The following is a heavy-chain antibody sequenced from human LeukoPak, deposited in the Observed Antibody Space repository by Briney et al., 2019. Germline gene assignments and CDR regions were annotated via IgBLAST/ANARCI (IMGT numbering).Heavy chain of an antibody. CDR2: IIPIFGTA. CDR1: GGTFSSYA. Sequence: SVTVSCKASGGTFSSYAISWVRQAPGQGLEWMGGIIPIFGTANYAQKFQGRVTITADESTSTAYMELSSLRSEDTAVYYCARAQGENLITMIVPSAFDIWGQGTMVTVSS. V-gene: IGHV1-69*01. J-gene: IGHJ3*02. D-gene: IGHD3-22*01. CDR3: ARAQGENLITMIVPSAFDI.